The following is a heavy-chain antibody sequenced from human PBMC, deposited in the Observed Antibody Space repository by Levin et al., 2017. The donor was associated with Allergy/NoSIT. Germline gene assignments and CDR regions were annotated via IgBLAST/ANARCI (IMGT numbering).Heavy chain of an antibody. CDR3: ARVGSGWFGFQH. Sequence: GESLKISCAASGFTFSSYWMSWVRQAPGKGLEWVANIKQDGSEKYYVDSVKGRFTISRDNAKNSLYLQMNSLRAEDTAVYYCARVGSGWFGFQHWGQGTLVTVSS. CDR2: IKQDGSEK. D-gene: IGHD6-19*01. V-gene: IGHV3-7*04. CDR1: GFTFSSYW. J-gene: IGHJ1*01.